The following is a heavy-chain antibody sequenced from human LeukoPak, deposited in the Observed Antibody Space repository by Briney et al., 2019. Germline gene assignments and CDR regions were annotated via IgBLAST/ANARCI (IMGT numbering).Heavy chain of an antibody. CDR1: GGTFSSYA. CDR3: AREHRGYYGSGSYLDFGY. D-gene: IGHD3-10*01. CDR2: IIPIFGTA. J-gene: IGHJ4*02. Sequence: GSSVKVSCKASGGTFSSYAISWVRQAPGQGLEWMGRIIPIFGTANYAQKFQGRVTITTDESTSTAYMELSSLRSEDTAVYYCAREHRGYYGSGSYLDFGYWGQGTLVTVSS. V-gene: IGHV1-69*05.